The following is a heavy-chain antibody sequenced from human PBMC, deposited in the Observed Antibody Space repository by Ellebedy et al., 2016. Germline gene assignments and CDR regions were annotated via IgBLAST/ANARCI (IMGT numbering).Heavy chain of an antibody. CDR1: GYTFGSYW. Sequence: GESLKISXQGSGYTFGSYWINWVRQMPGKGLEWMGRIDPGDSSTNYSPSFEGQVSFSVDKSISTAYLQWDRVKASDTALYYCAKQHGDYAGWFDSWGQGTVVTVSS. J-gene: IGHJ5*01. CDR2: IDPGDSST. V-gene: IGHV5-10-1*04. CDR3: AKQHGDYAGWFDS. D-gene: IGHD4-17*01.